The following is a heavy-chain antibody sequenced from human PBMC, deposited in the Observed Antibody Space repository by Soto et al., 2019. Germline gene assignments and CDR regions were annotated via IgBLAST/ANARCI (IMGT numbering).Heavy chain of an antibody. V-gene: IGHV3-30-3*01. CDR3: ARDPFFGAIDF. D-gene: IGHD3-16*01. Sequence: HPWGSLRLSCAASGFTFSSYAMHWVRQAPGKGLEWVAVISYDGSNKYYADSVKGRVTISRDNAKNSVYLQMNSLRAEDTAVYYCARDPFFGAIDFWGLGTLVTVSS. CDR1: GFTFSSYA. J-gene: IGHJ4*02. CDR2: ISYDGSNK.